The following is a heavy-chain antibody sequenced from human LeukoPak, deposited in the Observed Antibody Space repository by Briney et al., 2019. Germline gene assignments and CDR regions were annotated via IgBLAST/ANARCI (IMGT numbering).Heavy chain of an antibody. V-gene: IGHV3-30*04. CDR2: ISYDGSNK. D-gene: IGHD2-21*02. CDR3: AKISCGGDCYKYYFDY. CDR1: GFTFSSYA. J-gene: IGHJ4*02. Sequence: PGGSLRLSCAASGFTFSSYAMHWVRQAPGKGLEWVAVISYDGSNKYYADSVKGRFTISRDNSKNTLYLQMNSLRAEDTAVYYCAKISCGGDCYKYYFDYWGQGTLATVSS.